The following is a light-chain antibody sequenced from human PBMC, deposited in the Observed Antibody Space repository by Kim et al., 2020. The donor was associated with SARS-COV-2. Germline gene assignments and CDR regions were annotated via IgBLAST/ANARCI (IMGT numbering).Light chain of an antibody. CDR3: QQYGGSPQT. J-gene: IGKJ1*01. V-gene: IGKV3-20*01. Sequence: SPGERATLSGRASQSISSNYLAWYQQKPGQAPRLLIYGASSRVTGIPDRFSGSGSGTDFTLTISRLEPEDFAVYYCQQYGGSPQTFGQGTKVDIK. CDR1: QSISSNY. CDR2: GAS.